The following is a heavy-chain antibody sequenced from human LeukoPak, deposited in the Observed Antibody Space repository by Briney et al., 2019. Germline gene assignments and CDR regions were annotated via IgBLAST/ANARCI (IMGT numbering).Heavy chain of an antibody. CDR1: GYTFTSYD. V-gene: IGHV1-8*03. CDR3: ARGRSTGYPYYFEY. CDR2: MNPNSGST. Sequence: ASVKVSFKASGYTFTSYDINGVRQATGQGLEWMGWMNPNSGSTGYAQKFQGRVTITRNTSISTAYMELSGLRSEDTAVYYCARGRSTGYPYYFEYWGQGTLVTVSS. D-gene: IGHD5-12*01. J-gene: IGHJ4*02.